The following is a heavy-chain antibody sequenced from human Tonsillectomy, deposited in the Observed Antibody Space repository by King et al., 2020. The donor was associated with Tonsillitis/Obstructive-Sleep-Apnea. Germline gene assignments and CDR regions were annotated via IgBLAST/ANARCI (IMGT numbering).Heavy chain of an antibody. D-gene: IGHD3-3*01. CDR3: ARVGVTIFGVVKAFDI. Sequence: VQLQQWGAGLLKPSETLSLTCGVYGGSFSGYYWSWIRQPPGEGLEWIGEINHSGSTNYSPSLKTRVTISIDTSKNQFSLRLSSVTAADTAVYYCARVGVTIFGVVKAFDIWGQGTMVTVSS. V-gene: IGHV4-34*01. CDR2: INHSGST. CDR1: GGSFSGYY. J-gene: IGHJ3*02.